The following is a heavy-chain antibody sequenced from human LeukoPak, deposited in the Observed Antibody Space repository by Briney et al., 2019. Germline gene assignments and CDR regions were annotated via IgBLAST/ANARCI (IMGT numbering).Heavy chain of an antibody. V-gene: IGHV3-30-3*01. D-gene: IGHD3-9*01. Sequence: GGSLRLSCAASGFTFSSYAMHWVRQAPGKGLEWVAVISYDGSNKYYADSVKGRFTISRDNSKNTLYLQTNSLRAEDTAVYYCASFDGDYYDYWGQGTLVTVS. CDR1: GFTFSSYA. CDR2: ISYDGSNK. J-gene: IGHJ4*02. CDR3: ASFDGDYYDY.